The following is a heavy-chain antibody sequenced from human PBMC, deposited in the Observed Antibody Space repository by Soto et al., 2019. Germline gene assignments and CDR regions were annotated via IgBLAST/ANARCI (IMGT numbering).Heavy chain of an antibody. CDR1: GFTFSNAW. Sequence: EVQLVESGGGLVKPGGSLRLSCAASGFTFSNAWMNWVRQAPGKGLEWVGRIKSKTDGGTTDYAAPVKGRFTISRDDLKNTLYLQMNSLKTEDTAVYYYTAEGPQLERFFDYWGQGTLVTVSS. V-gene: IGHV3-15*07. D-gene: IGHD1-1*01. J-gene: IGHJ4*02. CDR2: IKSKTDGGTT. CDR3: TAEGPQLERFFDY.